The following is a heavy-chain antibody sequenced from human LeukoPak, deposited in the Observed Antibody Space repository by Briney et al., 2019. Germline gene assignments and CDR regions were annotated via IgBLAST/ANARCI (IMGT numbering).Heavy chain of an antibody. Sequence: SETLSLTYTVSGGSISSGSYYWSWIRQPAGKGLEWIGRIYTSGSTNYNPSLKSRVTISVDTSKNQFSLKLSSVTAADTAVYYCATDGWYRWFDPSGQGTLVTLSS. CDR3: ATDGWYRWFDP. CDR2: IYTSGST. V-gene: IGHV4-61*02. CDR1: GGSISSGSYY. J-gene: IGHJ5*02. D-gene: IGHD6-19*01.